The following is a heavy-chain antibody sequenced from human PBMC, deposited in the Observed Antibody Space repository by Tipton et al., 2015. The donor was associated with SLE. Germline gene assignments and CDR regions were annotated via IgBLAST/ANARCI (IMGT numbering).Heavy chain of an antibody. CDR3: ARRTIFGVVGDY. CDR1: GGSISSGGYY. V-gene: IGHV4-31*03. Sequence: TLSLTCTVSGGSISSGGYYWSWIRQHPGKGLEWIGYIYYSGSTYYNPSLKSRVTISVDTSKNQFSLKLSSVTAADTAVYYCARRTIFGVVGDYWGQGTLVTVSS. J-gene: IGHJ4*02. D-gene: IGHD3-3*01. CDR2: IYYSGST.